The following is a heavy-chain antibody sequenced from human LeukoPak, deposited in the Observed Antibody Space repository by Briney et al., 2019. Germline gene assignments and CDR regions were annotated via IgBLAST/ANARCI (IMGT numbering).Heavy chain of an antibody. V-gene: IGHV3-23*01. CDR3: AKRPRDTSGYYLGAFDG. J-gene: IGHJ3*01. D-gene: IGHD3-22*01. Sequence: GGSLRLSCAASSSYAMTWVRQAPGKGLEWVSAISASGADTYYADSVKGRFTIPRDNSKNTLYLHMSSLRAEDTAVYFCAKRPRDTSGYYLGAFDGWGQGTTVTVSS. CDR1: SSYA. CDR2: ISASGADT.